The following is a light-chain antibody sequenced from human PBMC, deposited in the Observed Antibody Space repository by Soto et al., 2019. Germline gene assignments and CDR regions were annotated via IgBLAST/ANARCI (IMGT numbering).Light chain of an antibody. J-gene: IGLJ3*02. V-gene: IGLV1-40*01. CDR2: GNS. Sequence: QSVLTQPPSVSGSPGQRVTISCTGSSSNIGAGYDVPWYQQLPGTAPKLLIYGNSKRPSGVPDRFSGSKSATSASLAITGLQAEDEAAYYCHSYDSGLSGSVFGGGTKLTVL. CDR3: HSYDSGLSGSV. CDR1: SSNIGAGYD.